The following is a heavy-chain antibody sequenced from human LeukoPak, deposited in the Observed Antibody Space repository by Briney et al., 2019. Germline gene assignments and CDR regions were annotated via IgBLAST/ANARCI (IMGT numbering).Heavy chain of an antibody. CDR2: INHSGST. J-gene: IGHJ4*02. CDR1: GGSFSGYY. CDR3: ARGIQLWTIFDY. Sequence: PSETLSLTCAVYGGSFSGYYWSWIRQPPGKGLEWIGEINHSGSTNYNPSLKSRVTISVDTSKNQFSLKLSSVTAADTAVYYCARGIQLWTIFDYWGQGTLVTVSS. D-gene: IGHD5-18*01. V-gene: IGHV4-34*01.